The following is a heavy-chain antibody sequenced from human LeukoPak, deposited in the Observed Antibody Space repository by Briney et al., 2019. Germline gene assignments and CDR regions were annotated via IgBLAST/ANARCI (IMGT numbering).Heavy chain of an antibody. CDR3: ARGIQLWYTDY. CDR2: VSSRSTYI. CDR1: GFTFSSYT. D-gene: IGHD5-18*01. Sequence: PGGSLRLSCAASGFTFSSYTMNWVRQAPGKGLEWVSSVSSRSTYIYYADSVKGRFTISRDNVKSSMYLQMNSLRAEDTAVYYCARGIQLWYTDYWGQGTLVTVSS. J-gene: IGHJ4*02. V-gene: IGHV3-21*01.